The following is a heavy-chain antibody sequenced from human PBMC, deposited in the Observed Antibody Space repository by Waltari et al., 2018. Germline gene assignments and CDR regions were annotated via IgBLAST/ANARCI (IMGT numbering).Heavy chain of an antibody. CDR2: ISGTGKTI. CDR3: ARVSGFRIATEAVFDY. J-gene: IGHJ4*02. V-gene: IGHV3-48*03. Sequence: EVQLVESGGDLVQPGGSLRLSCAASGFTLSGSPMNWVRQAPGKGLEWISYISGTGKTIYYADSVKGRFTISRDNAQNSLFLQMNSLRVEDTAVYYCARVSGFRIATEAVFDYWGQGTLVTVSS. CDR1: GFTLSGSP. D-gene: IGHD6-13*01.